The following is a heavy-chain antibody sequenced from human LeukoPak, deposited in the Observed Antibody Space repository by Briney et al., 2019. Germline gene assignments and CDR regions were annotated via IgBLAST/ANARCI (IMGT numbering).Heavy chain of an antibody. CDR1: GFIVSNTY. Sequence: PGGSLRLSCAASGFIVSNTYMTWVRQAPGKGLEWVSVIHNDGSTYYADSVKRRFTISRDNSKNMLFLRMNSLRVEDTAVYFCVSLARDYWGQETLVSVSS. CDR2: IHNDGST. D-gene: IGHD3-3*02. J-gene: IGHJ4*02. CDR3: VSLARDY. V-gene: IGHV3-53*01.